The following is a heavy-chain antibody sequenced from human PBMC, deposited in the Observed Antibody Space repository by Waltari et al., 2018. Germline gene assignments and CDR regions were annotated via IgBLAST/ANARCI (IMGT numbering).Heavy chain of an antibody. CDR3: ARGGIFGVVIIHYFDY. Sequence: QVQLVESGGGVVQPGRSLRLSCAASGFTFSSYGMHWVRQAPGKGLEWVAVIWYDGSNKYYADSVKGRFTISRDNSKNTLYLQMNSLRAEDTAVYYCARGGIFGVVIIHYFDYWGQGTLVTVSS. CDR1: GFTFSSYG. V-gene: IGHV3-33*01. CDR2: IWYDGSNK. J-gene: IGHJ4*02. D-gene: IGHD3-3*01.